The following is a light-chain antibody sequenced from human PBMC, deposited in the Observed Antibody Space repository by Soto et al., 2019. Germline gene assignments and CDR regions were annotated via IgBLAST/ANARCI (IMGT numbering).Light chain of an antibody. Sequence: DIVMTQSPLSLPVTPGEPASISCRSSQSLLHSNGYNYLDWYLQKPGQSPQLLIYLGSNRASGVPDKVSGQGSGPDFTLKNSRVEAEDVGVFYCMQALQTPTFGQGTKVEIK. CDR1: QSLLHSNGYNY. V-gene: IGKV2-28*01. CDR3: MQALQTPT. CDR2: LGS. J-gene: IGKJ1*01.